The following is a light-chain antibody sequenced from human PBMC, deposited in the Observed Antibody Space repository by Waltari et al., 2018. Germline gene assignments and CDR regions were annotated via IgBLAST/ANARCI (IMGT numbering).Light chain of an antibody. CDR1: NLEDKY. CDR2: QDF. V-gene: IGLV3-1*01. J-gene: IGLJ2*01. CDR3: QALDSSRNAVI. Sequence: SYELTQPPSVSVSLGQTATITCSGDNLEDKYVCWYQQRPGQSPLLVIFQDFKRPSGIPERFSGSNSGQTATLTISGTQAIDEADYYCQALDSSRNAVIFGGGTKLTVL.